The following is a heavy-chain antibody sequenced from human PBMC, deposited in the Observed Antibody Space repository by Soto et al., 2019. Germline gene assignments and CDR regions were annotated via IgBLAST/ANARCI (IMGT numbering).Heavy chain of an antibody. CDR1: CGSFSGYY. CDR2: INHSGST. J-gene: IGHJ4*02. D-gene: IGHD6-13*01. V-gene: IGHV4-34*01. Sequence: SETLSLTCAVYCGSFSGYYWSWIRQPPGKGLEWIGEINHSGSTNYNPSLKSRVTISVDTSKNQFSLKLSSVTAADTAVYYCARSGYSSSSHFDYWGQGTLVTVSS. CDR3: ARSGYSSSSHFDY.